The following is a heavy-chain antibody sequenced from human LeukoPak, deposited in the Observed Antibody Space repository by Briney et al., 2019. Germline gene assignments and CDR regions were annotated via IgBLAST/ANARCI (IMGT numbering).Heavy chain of an antibody. V-gene: IGHV3-23*01. CDR2: ISGSGGST. CDR1: GFIFSNYA. CDR3: AKDRPGNWNDGNY. J-gene: IGHJ4*02. Sequence: PGGSLRLSCAASGFIFSNYAMSWVHQAPGKGLEWVSAISGSGGSTYYADSVKGRFTISRDNSKNTLYLQMNSLRAEDTAVYYCAKDRPGNWNDGNYWGQGTLVTVSS. D-gene: IGHD1-1*01.